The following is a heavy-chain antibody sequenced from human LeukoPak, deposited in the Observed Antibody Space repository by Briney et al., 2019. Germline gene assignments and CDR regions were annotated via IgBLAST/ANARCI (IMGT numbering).Heavy chain of an antibody. CDR1: GGSISSSSYY. CDR2: IYYSGST. J-gene: IGHJ4*02. D-gene: IGHD3-3*01. CDR3: ARGARFLEWSARGYFDY. V-gene: IGHV4-39*01. Sequence: SETLSLTCTVSGGSISSSSYYWGWIRQPPGKGLEWIGSIYYSGSTYYNPSLKSRVTISVDTSKNQFSLKLSSVTAADTAVYYCARGARFLEWSARGYFDYWGQGTLVTVSS.